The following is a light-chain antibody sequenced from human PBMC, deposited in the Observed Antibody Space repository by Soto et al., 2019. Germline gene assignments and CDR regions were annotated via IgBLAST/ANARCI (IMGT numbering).Light chain of an antibody. CDR2: DAS. CDR3: QKYNSAPLT. Sequence: IRMTQTPSTLSASVGDRVTITCQASQDISNYLNWYQQKPGKAPKLLIYDASNLETGVPSRFSGSGSGTDCTLTISSLQPEDVATYYCQKYNSAPLTFGPGTRLEIK. J-gene: IGKJ5*01. V-gene: IGKV1-33*01. CDR1: QDISNY.